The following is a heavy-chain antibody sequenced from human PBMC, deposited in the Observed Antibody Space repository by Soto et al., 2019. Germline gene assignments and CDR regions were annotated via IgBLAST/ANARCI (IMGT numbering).Heavy chain of an antibody. CDR3: ARVTYYYGSGSQLRNNYYGMDV. Sequence: QVQLVESGGGVVQPGRSLRLSCAASGFTFSSYGMHWVRQAPGKGLEWVAVIWYDGSNKYYADSVKGRFTISRDNSKNTLYLQMNSLRAEDTAVYYCARVTYYYGSGSQLRNNYYGMDVWGQGTTVTVSS. D-gene: IGHD3-10*01. J-gene: IGHJ6*02. V-gene: IGHV3-33*01. CDR1: GFTFSSYG. CDR2: IWYDGSNK.